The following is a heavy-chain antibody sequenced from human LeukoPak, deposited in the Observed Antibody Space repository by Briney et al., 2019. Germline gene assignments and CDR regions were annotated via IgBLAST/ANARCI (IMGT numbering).Heavy chain of an antibody. CDR3: ARDRIAARQTDYYYYMDV. D-gene: IGHD6-6*01. CDR1: GYTFTGYY. CDR2: INPNSGGT. Sequence: ASVKVSCKASGYTFTGYYMHWVRQAPGQGLEWMGWINPNSGGTNYAQKFQGRVTMTRDTSISTAYMELSRLRSDDTAVYYCARDRIAARQTDYYYYMDVWGKGTTVTVSS. J-gene: IGHJ6*03. V-gene: IGHV1-2*02.